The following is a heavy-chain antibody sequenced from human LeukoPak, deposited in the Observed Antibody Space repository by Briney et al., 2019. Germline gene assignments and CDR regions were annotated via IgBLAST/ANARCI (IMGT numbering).Heavy chain of an antibody. D-gene: IGHD1-26*01. CDR2: IYYSGYT. CDR3: AIHAICSGDYWYWFDP. CDR1: GGSISSYY. Sequence: SETLSLTCTVSGGSISSYYWSWIRQPPGKGLEWIAFIYYSGYTNYNPSLKSRASISLDTSKNLCSLSLSSVTAAGTAVYYCAIHAICSGDYWYWFDPWGLGTLVTVSS. J-gene: IGHJ5*02. V-gene: IGHV4-59*08.